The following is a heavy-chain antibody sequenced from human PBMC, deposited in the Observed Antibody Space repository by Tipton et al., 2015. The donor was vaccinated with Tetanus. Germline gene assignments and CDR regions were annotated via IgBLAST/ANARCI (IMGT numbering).Heavy chain of an antibody. CDR2: INPSGGGSS. CDR1: GGSLSGYH. V-gene: IGHV4-34*01. J-gene: IGHJ4*02. D-gene: IGHD3-10*01. CDR3: ARHPPPYYYGSGSYLDY. Sequence: GLVKPSETLSLSCAVYGGSLSGYHWSWIRQPPGKGLEWIGEINPSGGGSSNYDPSLKSRVTFSVDTSKNQFSLMLRSVTAADTAVYFCARHPPPYYYGSGSYLDYWGQGTPVTVSS.